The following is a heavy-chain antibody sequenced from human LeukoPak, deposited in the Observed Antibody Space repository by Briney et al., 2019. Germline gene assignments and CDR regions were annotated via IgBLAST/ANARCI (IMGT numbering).Heavy chain of an antibody. J-gene: IGHJ4*02. V-gene: IGHV3-33*01. CDR1: GFNFSSYG. CDR2: IWFDGSNK. CDR3: ARDQEAFDY. Sequence: GGSLRLSCAASGFNFSSYGMHWVRQAPGKGLEWVAVIWFDGSNKYYGDSVQGRFTISRDNSKNTLFLQLNSLRAEDTAVYYCARDQEAFDYWGQGTLVTVSS.